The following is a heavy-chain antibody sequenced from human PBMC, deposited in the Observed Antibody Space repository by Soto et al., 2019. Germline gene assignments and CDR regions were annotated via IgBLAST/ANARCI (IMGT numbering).Heavy chain of an antibody. CDR2: IYYSGST. Sequence: SETLSLTCTVSGGSISSGVYYWGWIRQPPGKGLEWIGSIYYSGSTYYNPSLKSRVTISVDTSKNQFSLKLSSVTAADTAVYYCARRKRWLAYSDAFDIWGQGTMVTVSS. J-gene: IGHJ3*02. V-gene: IGHV4-39*01. D-gene: IGHD6-19*01. CDR3: ARRKRWLAYSDAFDI. CDR1: GGSISSGVYY.